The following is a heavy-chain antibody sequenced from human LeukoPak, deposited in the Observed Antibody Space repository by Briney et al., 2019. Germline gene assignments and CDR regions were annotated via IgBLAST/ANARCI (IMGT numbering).Heavy chain of an antibody. D-gene: IGHD3-16*01. CDR3: ATLGVY. Sequence: QSGRSLRLSCAASGFTFSSYAMHWVRQAPGKGLEWVAVISYDGSNKYYADSVKGRFTISRDNSKNTLYLQMNSLRAEDTAVYYCATLGVYWGQGTLVTVSS. CDR2: ISYDGSNK. V-gene: IGHV3-30-3*01. J-gene: IGHJ4*02. CDR1: GFTFSSYA.